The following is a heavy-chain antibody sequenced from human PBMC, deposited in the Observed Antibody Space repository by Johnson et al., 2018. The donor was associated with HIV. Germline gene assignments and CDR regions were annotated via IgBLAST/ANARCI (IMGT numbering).Heavy chain of an antibody. CDR3: ARGFHSAFDI. J-gene: IGHJ3*02. V-gene: IGHV3-53*01. Sequence: VQLVESGGGLIQPGGSLRLSCATSGFTVSNTYMTWVRQAPGKGLELVSGLDTGGNTYYADSVKVRFTISRDNSNNTLYVQMNGLRAEDTAVYYCARGFHSAFDIWGQGTMVTVSS. D-gene: IGHD2/OR15-2a*01. CDR1: GFTVSNTY. CDR2: LDTGGNT.